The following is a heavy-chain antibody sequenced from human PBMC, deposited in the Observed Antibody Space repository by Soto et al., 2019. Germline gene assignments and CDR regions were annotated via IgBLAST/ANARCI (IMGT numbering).Heavy chain of an antibody. CDR1: GGSVRRGETY. Sequence: PSETLSLTCNVSGGSVRRGETYWSWIRQSPGNGLEWIGYIHYSGSTYYNPSLRSRVTMSLDMPKNQFSLQLSSVTAADTAVYFCARGDSSGYEHSRFDSWGQGTLVTVYS. J-gene: IGHJ5*01. CDR2: IHYSGST. V-gene: IGHV4-30-4*01. CDR3: ARGDSSGYEHSRFDS. D-gene: IGHD3-22*01.